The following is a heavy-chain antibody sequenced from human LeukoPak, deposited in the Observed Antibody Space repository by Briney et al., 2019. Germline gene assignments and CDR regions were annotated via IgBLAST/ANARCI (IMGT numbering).Heavy chain of an antibody. J-gene: IGHJ6*04. CDR3: TTFIVVVPAAIELTDV. CDR1: GFTFSSYW. D-gene: IGHD2-2*01. Sequence: PGGSLRLSCAASGFTFSSYWMSWVRQAPGKGLEWVANIKQDGSEKYYVDSVKGRFTISRDNAKNSLYLQMNSLRAEDTAVYYCTTFIVVVPAAIELTDVWGKGTTVTISS. V-gene: IGHV3-7*03. CDR2: IKQDGSEK.